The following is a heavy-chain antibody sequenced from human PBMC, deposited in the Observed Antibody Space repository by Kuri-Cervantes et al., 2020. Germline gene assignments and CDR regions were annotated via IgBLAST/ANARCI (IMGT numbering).Heavy chain of an antibody. J-gene: IGHJ4*02. V-gene: IGHV4-59*01. CDR1: GGPTSSYY. Sequence: GSLRLSCNVSGGPTSSYYWSWIRQSPGKGLEWIGYVSYNGRSTYSPSLKSRVAISLDWSKSQFSLTMTSMTAADTAVYYCASGFEKTRVFPVYWGQGTLVTVSS. CDR2: VSYNGRS. CDR3: ASGFEKTRVFPVY. D-gene: IGHD2-2*03.